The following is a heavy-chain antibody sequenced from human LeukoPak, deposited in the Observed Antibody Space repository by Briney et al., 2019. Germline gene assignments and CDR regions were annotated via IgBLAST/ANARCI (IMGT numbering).Heavy chain of an antibody. J-gene: IGHJ4*02. CDR2: IYYSGST. Sequence: SETLSLTCTVSGDSISSYYWSWIRQPPGKGLEWIGYIYYSGSTNYNPSLKSRATISVDTSKNQFSLKLSSVTAADTAVYYCARGVAAAGTSLDYWGQGTLVTVSS. CDR3: ARGVAAAGTSLDY. D-gene: IGHD6-13*01. V-gene: IGHV4-59*01. CDR1: GDSISSYY.